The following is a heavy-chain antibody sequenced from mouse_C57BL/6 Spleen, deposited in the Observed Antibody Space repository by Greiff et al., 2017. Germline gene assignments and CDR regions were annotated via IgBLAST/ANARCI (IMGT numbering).Heavy chain of an antibody. CDR3: ARYYYGSMYWYFDV. Sequence: VQLQQPGAELVKPGASVKLSCKASGYTFTSYWMHWVKQRPGQGLEWIGMIHPNSGSTNYNEKFKSKATLTVDKSSSTAYMQLSSLTSEYSAVYYCARYYYGSMYWYFDVWGTGTTVTVSS. CDR2: IHPNSGST. J-gene: IGHJ1*03. CDR1: GYTFTSYW. V-gene: IGHV1-64*01. D-gene: IGHD1-1*01.